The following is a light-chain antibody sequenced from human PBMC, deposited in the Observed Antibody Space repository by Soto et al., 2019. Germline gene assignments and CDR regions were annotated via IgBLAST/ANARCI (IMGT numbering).Light chain of an antibody. V-gene: IGKV1-33*01. CDR2: DAS. Sequence: DIQMTQSPSSLSASVGDRVTITCQASPDISNYLNWYQQKPGKAPKLLIYDASNLETGVPSRFSGSGSGTDFTFTISSLQPEDIATYYCQQYDNLPMLTFGGGTKVEIK. CDR3: QQYDNLPMLT. CDR1: PDISNY. J-gene: IGKJ4*01.